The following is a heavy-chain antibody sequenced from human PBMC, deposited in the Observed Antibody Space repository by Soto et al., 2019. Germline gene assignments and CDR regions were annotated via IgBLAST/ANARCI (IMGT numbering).Heavy chain of an antibody. V-gene: IGHV4-34*01. CDR2: INHSGST. CDR1: GGSFSGYY. Sequence: SETLSLTCAVYGGSFSGYYWSWIRQPPGKGLEWIGEINHSGSTNYNPSLKSRVTISVDTSKNQFSLKLNSMTAADTAVYYCAREDIVVVPAAEYNWFDPWGQGTLVTVSS. CDR3: AREDIVVVPAAEYNWFDP. D-gene: IGHD2-2*01. J-gene: IGHJ5*02.